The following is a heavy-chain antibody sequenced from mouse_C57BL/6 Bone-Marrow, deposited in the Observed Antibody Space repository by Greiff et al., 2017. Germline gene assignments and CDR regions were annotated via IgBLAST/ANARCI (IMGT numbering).Heavy chain of an antibody. Sequence: QVQLQQSDAELVKPGASVKISCKVSGYTFTDHTIHWMKQRPEQGLEWIGYIYPRDGSTKYNEKFKGKATLTADKSSSTAYMQLNSLTSEDSAVYFCARNIYYYGSSMEGLFAYWGQGTLVTVAA. J-gene: IGHJ3*01. CDR1: GYTFTDHT. D-gene: IGHD1-1*01. CDR2: IYPRDGST. CDR3: ARNIYYYGSSMEGLFAY. V-gene: IGHV1-78*01.